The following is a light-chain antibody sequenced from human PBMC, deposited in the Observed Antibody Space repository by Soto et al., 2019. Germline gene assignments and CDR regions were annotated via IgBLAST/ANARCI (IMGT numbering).Light chain of an antibody. CDR3: QQRSSWPPT. Sequence: MVLIQSPDNLSLSPGERATLSCRARQSLNYYLAWYQQKPGQAPRLLTYDASNRATGSRARFSGSGSGTDFTPTISSREPEDFAVYYCQQRSSWPPTFGQGTKVDIK. V-gene: IGKV3-11*01. CDR1: QSLNYY. J-gene: IGKJ1*01. CDR2: DAS.